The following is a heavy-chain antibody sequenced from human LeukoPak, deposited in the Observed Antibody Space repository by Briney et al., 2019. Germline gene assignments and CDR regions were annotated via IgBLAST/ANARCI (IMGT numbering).Heavy chain of an antibody. J-gene: IGHJ4*02. V-gene: IGHV4-61*01. CDR2: IYYSGST. CDR3: ARDFWGDLYFDY. CDR1: GGSISSSSYY. Sequence: PSETLSLTCTVSGGSISSSSYYWSWIRQPPGKGLEWIGYIYYSGSTNYNPSLKSRVTISVDTSKNQFSLKLSSVTAADTAVYYCARDFWGDLYFDYWGQGTLVTVSS. D-gene: IGHD2-21*02.